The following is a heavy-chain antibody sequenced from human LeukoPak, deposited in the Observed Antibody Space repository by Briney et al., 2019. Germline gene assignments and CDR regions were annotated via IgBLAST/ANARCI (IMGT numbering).Heavy chain of an antibody. V-gene: IGHV4-59*08. CDR3: ARLTWDKAMLRYYFDY. D-gene: IGHD5-18*01. Sequence: SETLSLTCTVSGGSISGYYWSWIRQPPGKGLEWIGNSYYSGSTTYNPSLKSRVTISVGTSRTQFSLNLSSVTAADTAVYYCARLTWDKAMLRYYFDYWGQGTLVTVSS. CDR1: GGSISGYY. CDR2: SYYSGST. J-gene: IGHJ4*02.